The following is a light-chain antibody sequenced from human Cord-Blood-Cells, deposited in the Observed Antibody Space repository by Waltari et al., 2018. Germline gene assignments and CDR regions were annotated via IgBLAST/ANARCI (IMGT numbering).Light chain of an antibody. Sequence: QSALTQPASVSGSPGQSITISCTVTSRDVGGHNYVSWYQQHPGKATKLMIYEVSNRPSGVSNRFSGSKFGNTASRTISGLQAEDEADYYCISYTSSSTLGVFGTGTKVTVL. CDR3: ISYTSSSTLGV. CDR2: EVS. V-gene: IGLV2-14*01. CDR1: SRDVGGHNY. J-gene: IGLJ1*01.